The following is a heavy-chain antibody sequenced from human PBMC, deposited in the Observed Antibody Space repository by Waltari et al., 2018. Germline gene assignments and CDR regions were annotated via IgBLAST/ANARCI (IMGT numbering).Heavy chain of an antibody. V-gene: IGHV3-11*06. Sequence: QVQLVESGGGLVKPGGSLRLSCAASGFTFGAYYISWIRQAPGKGLEWVSYISSSSSYTNYADSVKGRFTISRDNAKNSLYLQMNSLRAEDTAVYYCARDSDSGQDYWGQGTLVTVSS. J-gene: IGHJ4*02. CDR1: GFTFGAYY. D-gene: IGHD3-10*01. CDR3: ARDSDSGQDY. CDR2: ISSSSSYT.